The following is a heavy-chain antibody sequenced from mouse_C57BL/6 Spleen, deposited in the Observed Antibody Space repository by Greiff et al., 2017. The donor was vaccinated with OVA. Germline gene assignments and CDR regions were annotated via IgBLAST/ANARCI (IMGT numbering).Heavy chain of an antibody. Sequence: QVQLQQSGAELVRPGASVTLSCKASGYTFTDYEMHWVKQTPVHGLEWIGAIDPETGGTAYNQKFKGKAILTADKSSSTAYMELRSLTSEDSAVYYCTRSKSRDWYFDVWGTGTTVTVSS. CDR2: IDPETGGT. J-gene: IGHJ1*03. D-gene: IGHD1-1*01. CDR1: GYTFTDYE. CDR3: TRSKSRDWYFDV. V-gene: IGHV1-15*01.